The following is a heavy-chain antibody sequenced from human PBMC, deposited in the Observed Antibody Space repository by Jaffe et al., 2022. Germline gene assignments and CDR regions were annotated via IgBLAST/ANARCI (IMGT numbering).Heavy chain of an antibody. Sequence: EVQLVESGGVVVQPGGSLRLSCAASGFTFDDYTMHWVRQAPGKGLEWVSLISWDGGSTYYADSVKGRFTISRDNSKNSLYLQMNSLRTEDTALYYCAKSLAPYSGYASSDYYYYMDVWGKGTTVTVSS. V-gene: IGHV3-43*01. J-gene: IGHJ6*03. CDR2: ISWDGGST. D-gene: IGHD5-12*01. CDR1: GFTFDDYT. CDR3: AKSLAPYSGYASSDYYYYMDV.